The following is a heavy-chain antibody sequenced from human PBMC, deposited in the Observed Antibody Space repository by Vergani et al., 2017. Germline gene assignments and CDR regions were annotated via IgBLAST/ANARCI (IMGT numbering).Heavy chain of an antibody. V-gene: IGHV3-23*04. J-gene: IGHJ4*02. Sequence: EVQLVESGGGLVQPGGSLRLSCAASGFTVSSNYMSWVRQAPGKGLEWVSAISGSGGSTYYADSVKGRFTISRDNSKNTLYLQMNSLRAEDTAVYYCTTGLYDFWSGQLFDYWGQGTLVTVSS. CDR3: TTGLYDFWSGQLFDY. D-gene: IGHD3-3*01. CDR2: ISGSGGST. CDR1: GFTVSSNY.